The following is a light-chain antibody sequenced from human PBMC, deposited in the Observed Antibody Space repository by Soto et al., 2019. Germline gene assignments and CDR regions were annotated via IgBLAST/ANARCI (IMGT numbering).Light chain of an antibody. V-gene: IGKV1-5*03. CDR3: QQYNSYST. Sequence: DIQMIQSPSTLSASVGDRVSITCRASQSISTWLAWYQQKPGKAPKLLIYTASNLEGGVPSRFSGSGSGTEFTLTISSLQPDDFATYYCQQYNSYSTFGQGTRLEIK. CDR2: TAS. CDR1: QSISTW. J-gene: IGKJ5*01.